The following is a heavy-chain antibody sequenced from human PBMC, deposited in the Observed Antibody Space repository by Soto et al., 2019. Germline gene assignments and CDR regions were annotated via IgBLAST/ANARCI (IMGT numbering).Heavy chain of an antibody. J-gene: IGHJ4*02. CDR2: IVPIFGST. Sequence: QVQLVQSGAEVKKPGSSVKVSCNASGGTFNNFAISWVRQAPGQGLEWMGGIVPIFGSTDYAPQFQGRVTISADESTSTGYMELSSVRSEDTAVYYGARDVPVAMAQNAYLAYWGQGTLVTVSS. CDR1: GGTFNNFA. V-gene: IGHV1-69*01. CDR3: ARDVPVAMAQNAYLAY. D-gene: IGHD2-15*01.